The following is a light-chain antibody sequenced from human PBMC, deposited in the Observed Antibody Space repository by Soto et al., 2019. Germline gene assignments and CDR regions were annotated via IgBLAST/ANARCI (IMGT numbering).Light chain of an antibody. CDR1: KSVLYSSNNTNY. V-gene: IGKV4-1*01. J-gene: IGKJ4*01. CDR3: QQYYSIPFT. CDR2: WAS. Sequence: DIVMTQSPDSLAVSLGERATINCKSSKSVLYSSNNTNYLARYQQKPGQPPKLLIYWASTRESGVPDRFSGSGSGTDFTLTISSLQAADVAIYDCQQYYSIPFTFGGGTKVEIK.